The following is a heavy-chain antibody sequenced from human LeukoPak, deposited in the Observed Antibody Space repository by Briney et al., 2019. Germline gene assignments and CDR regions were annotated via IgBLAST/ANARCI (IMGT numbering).Heavy chain of an antibody. D-gene: IGHD3-22*01. V-gene: IGHV3-23*01. J-gene: IGHJ4*02. CDR2: ISVTGDT. Sequence: GGSLRLSCAASGFTFTRYAMAWVRQAPGKGLEWVSAISVTGDTYYADSVTGRFTISRDNSKNTLFLQMHSLRAEDAALYYCAKGDFYDSTDLDHWGQGTLVTVSS. CDR3: AKGDFYDSTDLDH. CDR1: GFTFTRYA.